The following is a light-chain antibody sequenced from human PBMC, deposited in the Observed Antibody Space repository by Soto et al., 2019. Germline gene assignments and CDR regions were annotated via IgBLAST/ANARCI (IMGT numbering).Light chain of an antibody. CDR2: DAS. V-gene: IGKV3-11*01. Sequence: EIVLTQSPATLSLSPGERATLSCRASQSVSSYLAWYQQKPGQAPRLLIYDASNRASGIPARFNGSGSGTDFTLTISSLEPEDFAVYYCQQRCNWPLTFGGGTKVEIK. CDR3: QQRCNWPLT. J-gene: IGKJ4*01. CDR1: QSVSSY.